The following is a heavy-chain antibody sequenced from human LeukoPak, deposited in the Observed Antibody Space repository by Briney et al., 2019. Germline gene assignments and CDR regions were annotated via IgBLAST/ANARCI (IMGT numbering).Heavy chain of an antibody. V-gene: IGHV1-2*06. CDR3: ARVYRLYSSSSMGY. CDR2: INPNSGGT. Sequence: ASVKVSCKASGYTFTGYYMHWVRQAPGQGLEWMGRINPNSGGTNYAQKFQGRVTMTRDTSISTAYMELSRLGSDETAVYYCARVYRLYSSSSMGYWGQGTLVTVSS. J-gene: IGHJ4*02. CDR1: GYTFTGYY. D-gene: IGHD6-6*01.